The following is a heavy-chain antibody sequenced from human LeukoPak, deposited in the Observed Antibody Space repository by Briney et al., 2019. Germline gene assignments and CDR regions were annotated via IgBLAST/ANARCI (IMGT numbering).Heavy chain of an antibody. CDR3: ARDGVGANYYYYYYMDV. J-gene: IGHJ6*03. Sequence: GASVKVSCKASGYTFTSYDINWVRQAPGQGLEWLGWMTPNSGDTGYAQKFQGRVTMTRDTSISTAYMELSSLRAEDTAVYYCARDGVGANYYYYYYMDVWGKGTTVTVSS. D-gene: IGHD1-26*01. CDR1: GYTFTSYD. CDR2: MTPNSGDT. V-gene: IGHV1-8*01.